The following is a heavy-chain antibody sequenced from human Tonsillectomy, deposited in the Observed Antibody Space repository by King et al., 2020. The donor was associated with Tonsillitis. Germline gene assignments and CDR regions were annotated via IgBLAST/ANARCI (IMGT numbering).Heavy chain of an antibody. J-gene: IGHJ6*02. Sequence: QLVQSGGGVVQPGRSLRLSCAASGFTFSSYGMHWVRQAPGKGLEWVAVISYDGSNKYYADSVKGRFTISRDNSKNTLYLQMNSLRAEDTAVYYCARDGVLWFGELLYYYYGMDVWGQGTTVTVSS. CDR3: ARDGVLWFGELLYYYYGMDV. D-gene: IGHD3-10*01. CDR1: GFTFSSYG. V-gene: IGHV3-33*05. CDR2: ISYDGSNK.